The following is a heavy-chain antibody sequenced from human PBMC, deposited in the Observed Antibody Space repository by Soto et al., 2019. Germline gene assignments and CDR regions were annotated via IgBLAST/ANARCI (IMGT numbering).Heavy chain of an antibody. D-gene: IGHD1-26*01. J-gene: IGHJ4*02. CDR2: IYYSGST. Sequence: PSETLSLTCTVSGGPISSSSYYWGWIRQPPGKGLEWIGSIYYSGSTYYNPSLKSRVTISVDTSKNQFSLKLSSVTAADTAVYYCARQLRIVGAFYYFDYWGQGTLVT. CDR3: ARQLRIVGAFYYFDY. V-gene: IGHV4-39*01. CDR1: GGPISSSSYY.